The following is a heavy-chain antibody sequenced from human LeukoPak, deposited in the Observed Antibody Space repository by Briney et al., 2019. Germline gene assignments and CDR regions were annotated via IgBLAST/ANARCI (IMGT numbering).Heavy chain of an antibody. Sequence: PSETLSLTCTVSGGSISSYYLSWIRQPAGKGLEWIGRIYTSGSTNYNPSLKSRVTMSVDTSKNQFSLKLSSVTAADTAVYYCARSQRIVVVPAAIVDYYYYMEVWGKGTTVTVSS. CDR3: ARSQRIVVVPAAIVDYYYYMEV. D-gene: IGHD2-2*01. V-gene: IGHV4-4*07. CDR1: GGSISSYY. CDR2: IYTSGST. J-gene: IGHJ6*03.